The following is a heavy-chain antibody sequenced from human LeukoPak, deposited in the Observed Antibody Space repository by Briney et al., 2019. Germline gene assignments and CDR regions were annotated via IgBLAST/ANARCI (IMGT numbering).Heavy chain of an antibody. J-gene: IGHJ4*02. CDR2: INPNSGGT. V-gene: IGHV1-2*02. Sequence: ASIKVSCKASGYTFNGYYLHRVRPAPGQGLEWIGTINPNSGGTNYAQKFQGRVTMTRDTSISTAYMELSRLRSDDTAVYYCARAGVGVRFLEWLHDYWGQGTLVTVSS. CDR3: ARAGVGVRFLEWLHDY. D-gene: IGHD3-3*01. CDR1: GYTFNGYY.